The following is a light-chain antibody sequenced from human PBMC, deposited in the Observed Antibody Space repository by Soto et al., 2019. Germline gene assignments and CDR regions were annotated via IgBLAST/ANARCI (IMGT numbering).Light chain of an antibody. CDR2: DVS. J-gene: IGLJ3*02. Sequence: QSALTQPRSVSGSPGQSVTISCTGTSSDVGAYDHVSWYQQHPGKAPKLMIYDVSKRPSGVPDRFSGSKSGNTASLTLSGLQGEEEADYYCCSYAGNSTWVFGGGTKVTVL. CDR1: SSDVGAYDH. V-gene: IGLV2-11*01. CDR3: CSYAGNSTWV.